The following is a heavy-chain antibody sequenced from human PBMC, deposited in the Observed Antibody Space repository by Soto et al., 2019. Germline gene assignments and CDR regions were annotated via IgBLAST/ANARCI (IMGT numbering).Heavy chain of an antibody. CDR3: ARVAAAGTAEYYFDY. V-gene: IGHV4-34*01. J-gene: IGHJ4*02. CDR2: INHSGST. CDR1: GGSFSGYY. D-gene: IGHD6-13*01. Sequence: SSETLSLTCAVYGGSFSGYYWSWIRQPPGKGLEWIGEINHSGSTNYNPSLKSRVTISVDTSKDQFSLKLSSVTAADTAVYYCARVAAAGTAEYYFDYWGQGTLVTVSS.